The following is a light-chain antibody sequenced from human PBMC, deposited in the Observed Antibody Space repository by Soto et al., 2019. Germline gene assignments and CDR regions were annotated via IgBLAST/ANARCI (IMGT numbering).Light chain of an antibody. CDR1: QRITNR. Sequence: DLQTTQSPSSMSASIGDICTITGRASQRITNRLNWYQKKPGKAPKVLIYDASSLESGVPSRFSGSGSGTEFTLTISSLQPDDFANYYCQQYNTDFPWTVGKGIKVDIK. J-gene: IGKJ1*01. V-gene: IGKV1-5*01. CDR3: QQYNTDFPWT. CDR2: DAS.